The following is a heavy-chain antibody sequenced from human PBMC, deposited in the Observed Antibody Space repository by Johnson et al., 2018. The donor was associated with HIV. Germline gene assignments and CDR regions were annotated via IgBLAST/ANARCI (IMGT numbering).Heavy chain of an antibody. D-gene: IGHD1-26*01. CDR2: ISSNGGST. CDR3: AKLVGATHPLDI. V-gene: IGHV3-64*01. J-gene: IGHJ3*02. Sequence: VQLVESGGGLVQPGGSLRLSCAASGFTFSSYAMHWVRQAPGKGLEYVSAISSNGGSTYYANSVKGRFTISRDNSKNTLYLQMNSLRKDDTALYYCAKLVGATHPLDIWGQGTMVTVSS. CDR1: GFTFSSYA.